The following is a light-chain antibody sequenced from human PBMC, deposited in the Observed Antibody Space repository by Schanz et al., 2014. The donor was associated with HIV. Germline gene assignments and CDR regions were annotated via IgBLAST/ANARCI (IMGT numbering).Light chain of an antibody. CDR2: DVN. CDR1: SSDVGSYNL. Sequence: QSALTQPPSASGSPGQSITISCTGTSSDVGSYNLVSWYQQHPGKAPKLMIYDVNKRPSGVPDRFSGSKSGNTASLTIYDRQPEDEADYYCSSLSTSGAPVFGTGTKLTVL. V-gene: IGLV2-14*02. J-gene: IGLJ1*01. CDR3: SSLSTSGAPV.